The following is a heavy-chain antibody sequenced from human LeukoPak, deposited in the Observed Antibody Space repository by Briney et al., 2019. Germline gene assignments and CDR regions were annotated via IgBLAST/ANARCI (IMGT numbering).Heavy chain of an antibody. J-gene: IGHJ4*02. CDR1: GYTFTNYV. CDR3: ARDRGGTGDFDY. D-gene: IGHD1-1*01. Sequence: ASVKVSCKASGYTFTNYVMHWVRRAPGQRLEWMGWINVGNGDTKYSQKFQGRVTLARDTSASTAYMELSSLRSEDTAIYHCARDRGGTGDFDYWGQGTLVTVSS. V-gene: IGHV1-3*01. CDR2: INVGNGDT.